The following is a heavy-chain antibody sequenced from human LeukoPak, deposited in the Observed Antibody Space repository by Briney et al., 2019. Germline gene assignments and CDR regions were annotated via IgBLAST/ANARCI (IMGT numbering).Heavy chain of an antibody. D-gene: IGHD2-21*01. CDR1: GFNFNNAW. Sequence: GGSLRLSCTTSGFNFNNAWMNWVRQAPGKGLEWVGRIKSRTDGGTTVYSAPVKGRFTISRDDSKSTLYLQMNSLRAEDTAVYHCAKKSGDHFHFDFWGQGTLVTVSS. CDR2: IKSRTDGGTT. CDR3: AKKSGDHFHFDF. V-gene: IGHV3-15*07. J-gene: IGHJ4*02.